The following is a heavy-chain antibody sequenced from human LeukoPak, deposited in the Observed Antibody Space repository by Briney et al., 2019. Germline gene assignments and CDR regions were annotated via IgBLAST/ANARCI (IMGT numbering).Heavy chain of an antibody. V-gene: IGHV3-23*01. D-gene: IGHD1-26*01. CDR2: IGTSGGTT. CDR3: AKDWSCDS. J-gene: IGHJ4*02. CDR1: GFTFSSYA. Sequence: GGSLRLSCAASGFTFSSYAMSWVRQAPGRGMDWVSAIGTSGGTTHYADSVKGRFTISRDNSKNTLYLQMNSLRAEDTAVYYCAKDWSCDSWGQGTLVTVSS.